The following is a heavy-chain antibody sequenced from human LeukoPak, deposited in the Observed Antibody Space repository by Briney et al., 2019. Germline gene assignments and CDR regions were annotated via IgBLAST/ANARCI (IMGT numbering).Heavy chain of an antibody. V-gene: IGHV4-39*01. J-gene: IGHJ4*02. Sequence: SETLSLTCTVSGGSISSSSYYWGWIRQPPGKGLEWIGSIYYSGSTYYNPSLKGRVTISVDTSKNQFSLKLSSVTAADTAVYYCARHYDILTGYYNYWGQGTLVTVSS. CDR1: GGSISSSSYY. CDR2: IYYSGST. CDR3: ARHYDILTGYYNY. D-gene: IGHD3-9*01.